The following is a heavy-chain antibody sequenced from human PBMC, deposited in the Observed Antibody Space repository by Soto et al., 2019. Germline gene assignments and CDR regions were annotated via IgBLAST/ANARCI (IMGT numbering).Heavy chain of an antibody. CDR3: ARGGGLMHLFDY. J-gene: IGHJ4*02. D-gene: IGHD3-16*01. CDR2: IYYSGST. V-gene: IGHV4-31*03. CDR1: GGSISSGGYY. Sequence: QVQLQESGPGLVKPSQTLSLTCTVSGGSISSGGYYWSWIRQHPGKGLEWIGYIYYSGSTYYNPSLKSRVTIAVDTSKNQFSLKLSSVTAAATAVYYCARGGGLMHLFDYWGQGTLVTVSS.